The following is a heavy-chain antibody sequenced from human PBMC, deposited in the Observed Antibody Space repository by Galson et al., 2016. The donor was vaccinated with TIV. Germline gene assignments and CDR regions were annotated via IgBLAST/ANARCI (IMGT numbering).Heavy chain of an antibody. CDR3: TSPPHYCESNGYWNDAFDI. CDR2: IIPMFGTT. Sequence: SVKVSCKASGVTFSSYAISWVRQAAGQGLEWIGGIIPMFGTTNYAQKFQGRVTVTTDGPRTTVYMELSNLRSEDTAVYYCTSPPHYCESNGYWNDAFDIWGQGTMVTVSS. CDR1: GVTFSSYA. J-gene: IGHJ3*02. V-gene: IGHV1-69*05. D-gene: IGHD3-22*01.